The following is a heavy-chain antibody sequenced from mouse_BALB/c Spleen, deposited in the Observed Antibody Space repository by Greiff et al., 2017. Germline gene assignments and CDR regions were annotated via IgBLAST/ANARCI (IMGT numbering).Heavy chain of an antibody. D-gene: IGHD1-1*01. V-gene: IGHV5-12-2*01. CDR1: GFTFSSYT. CDR2: ISNGGGST. J-gene: IGHJ2*01. Sequence: DVKLVESGGGLVQPGGSLKLSCAASGFTFSSYTMSWVRQTPEKRLEWVAYISNGGGSTYYPDTVKGRFTISSDNAKNTLYLQMSSLKSEDTAMYYCARQIDYYGSPYFDYWGQGTTLTVSS. CDR3: ARQIDYYGSPYFDY.